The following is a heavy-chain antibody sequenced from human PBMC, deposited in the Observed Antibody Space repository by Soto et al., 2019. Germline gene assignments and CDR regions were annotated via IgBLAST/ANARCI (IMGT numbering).Heavy chain of an antibody. Sequence: GGSLRLSCAASGFTFSSYWMSWVRQAPGKGLEWVANIKQDGSEKYYVDSVKGRFTISRDNAKNSLYLQMNSLRAEDTAVYYCARIYGSGSYPTFDYWGQGTLVTVSS. CDR3: ARIYGSGSYPTFDY. D-gene: IGHD3-10*01. CDR2: IKQDGSEK. CDR1: GFTFSSYW. V-gene: IGHV3-7*05. J-gene: IGHJ4*02.